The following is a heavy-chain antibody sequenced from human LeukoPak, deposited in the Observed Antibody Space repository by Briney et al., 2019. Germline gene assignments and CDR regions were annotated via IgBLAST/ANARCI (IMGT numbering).Heavy chain of an antibody. CDR3: ARGGYDYVWGSYRHDY. D-gene: IGHD3-16*02. Sequence: SETLSLTCAVYGGSFSGYYWSWIRQPPGEGLEWIGEINHSGSTNYNPSLKSRVTISVDTSKNQFSLKLSSVTAADTAVYYCARGGYDYVWGSYRHDYWGQGTLVTVSS. V-gene: IGHV4-34*01. CDR1: GGSFSGYY. J-gene: IGHJ4*02. CDR2: INHSGST.